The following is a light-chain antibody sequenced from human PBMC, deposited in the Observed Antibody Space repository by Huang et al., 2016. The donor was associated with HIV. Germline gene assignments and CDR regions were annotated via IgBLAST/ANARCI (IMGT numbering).Light chain of an antibody. CDR3: QQRSNWPRT. CDR1: QSVSSY. Sequence: EIVLTQSPATLSLSPGERATLSCRASQSVSSYLAWYQQKPGQGPRLLIYDASSRATGLPARFSGSGSGTDFTLTISSLEPEDFAVYYCQQRSNWPRTFGQGTKVEIK. J-gene: IGKJ1*01. CDR2: DAS. V-gene: IGKV3-11*01.